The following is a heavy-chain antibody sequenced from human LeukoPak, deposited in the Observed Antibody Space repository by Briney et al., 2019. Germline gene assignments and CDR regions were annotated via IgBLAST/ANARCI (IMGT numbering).Heavy chain of an antibody. CDR2: ISSDGKMK. V-gene: IGHV3-30*03. J-gene: IGHJ6*02. CDR1: GFMFSYYG. D-gene: IGHD3-22*01. CDR3: ARDGYYDGTGYYPYYYYGMDV. Sequence: PGGSLRLSCAASGFMFSYYGMHWVRQAPGKGLEWVAIISSDGKMKYYADSVKGRFTIFRDNSENTLSLQLHSLRVEDTAIYYCARDGYYDGTGYYPYYYYGMDVWGQGTTVTVS.